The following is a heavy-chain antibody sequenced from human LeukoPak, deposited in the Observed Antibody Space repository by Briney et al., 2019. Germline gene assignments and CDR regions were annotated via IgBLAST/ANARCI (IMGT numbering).Heavy chain of an antibody. V-gene: IGHV1-46*03. CDR1: GYTFTSYY. CDR2: INPSGGST. Sequence: ASVKVSCKASGYTFTSYYMHWVRQAPGQGLEWMGIINPSGGSTSYAQKFQGGVTMTRDTSTSTVYSEMSSPRSEDTAVYSCARYCGGDCLGYFHHWGQGTLVTVSS. D-gene: IGHD2-21*01. J-gene: IGHJ1*01. CDR3: ARYCGGDCLGYFHH.